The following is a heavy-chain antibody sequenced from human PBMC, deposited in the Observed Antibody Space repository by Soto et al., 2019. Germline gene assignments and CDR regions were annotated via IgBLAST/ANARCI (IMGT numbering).Heavy chain of an antibody. CDR3: ARLDRYCSGGSCYSGDKYYFDY. J-gene: IGHJ4*02. D-gene: IGHD2-15*01. Sequence: QVQLQQWGAGLLKPSETLSLTCAVYGGSFSGYYWSWIRQPPGKGLEWIGEINHSGSTNYNPSLKSRVTISVDTSKNQFSLKLSSVTAADTAVDYCARLDRYCSGGSCYSGDKYYFDYWGQGTLVTVSS. V-gene: IGHV4-34*01. CDR2: INHSGST. CDR1: GGSFSGYY.